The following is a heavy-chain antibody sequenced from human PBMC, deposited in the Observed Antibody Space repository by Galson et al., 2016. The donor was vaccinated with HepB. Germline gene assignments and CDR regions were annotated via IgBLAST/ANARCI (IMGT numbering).Heavy chain of an antibody. CDR1: GFPFSNNA. J-gene: IGHJ4*02. CDR2: IKQDGSVQ. Sequence: SLRLSCAASGFPFSNNAMHWVRQAPGKGLEWVANIKQDGSVQHYVDSVKGRFTISRDNAKNSLYLQMNSLRGEDTAVYYCARDAGGFDCWGQGTLVTVSS. V-gene: IGHV3-7*01. CDR3: ARDAGGFDC. D-gene: IGHD3-10*01.